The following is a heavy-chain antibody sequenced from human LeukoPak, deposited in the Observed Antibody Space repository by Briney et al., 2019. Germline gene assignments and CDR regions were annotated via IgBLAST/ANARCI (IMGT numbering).Heavy chain of an antibody. CDR1: GFNFRTYS. D-gene: IGHD1-26*01. V-gene: IGHV3-48*02. CDR2: ISSSSSTI. J-gene: IGHJ4*02. CDR3: ARVQRELDY. Sequence: GGSLRLSCAAPGFNFRTYSMNWVRQAPGKGLEWVSYISSSSSTIYYADSAKGRFTISRDNAKNSLYLQMNSLRDEDTAVYYCARVQRELDYWGQGTLVTVSS.